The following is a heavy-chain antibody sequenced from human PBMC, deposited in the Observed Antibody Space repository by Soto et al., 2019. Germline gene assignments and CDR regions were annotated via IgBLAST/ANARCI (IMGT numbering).Heavy chain of an antibody. Sequence: GESLKISCAASGFTFSSYGMHWVRQAPGKGLEWVAVIWYDGSNKYYADSVKGRFTISRDNSKNTLYLQMNSLRAEDTAVYYCARDRHRLAARPIDPFDIWGQGTMVTVSS. CDR2: IWYDGSNK. J-gene: IGHJ3*02. D-gene: IGHD6-6*01. CDR1: GFTFSSYG. CDR3: ARDRHRLAARPIDPFDI. V-gene: IGHV3-33*01.